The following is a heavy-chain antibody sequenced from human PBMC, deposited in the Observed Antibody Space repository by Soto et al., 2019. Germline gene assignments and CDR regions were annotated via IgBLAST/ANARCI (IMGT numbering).Heavy chain of an antibody. J-gene: IGHJ4*02. CDR3: AAEPPDPTAGYLPRGYY. CDR1: GFTFRNAW. D-gene: IGHD3-9*01. Sequence: EVHLVESGGGLAKPGGSLRLSCAASGFTFRNAWMTWVRQAPGRGLEWVGRIEGKFDGGATDYAASVKGRFSISRDDSENMLFLQMNSLKTDDTAMYFCAAEPPDPTAGYLPRGYYWGQGTLVTVPS. V-gene: IGHV3-15*04. CDR2: IEGKFDGGAT.